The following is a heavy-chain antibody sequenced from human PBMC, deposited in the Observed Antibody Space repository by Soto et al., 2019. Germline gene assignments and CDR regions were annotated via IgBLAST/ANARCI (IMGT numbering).Heavy chain of an antibody. D-gene: IGHD4-17*01. CDR3: ARDTVGGIEDY. CDR1: GFTFSSNG. J-gene: IGHJ4*02. CDR2: IWSDGSHK. V-gene: IGHV3-33*01. Sequence: QVQLVESGGGVVQPGRSLRLSCAASGFTFSSNGMHWVRQAPGKGLEWVAVIWSDGSHKYYADSVKGRFTISRDNSKNTVYLHMSSVRAEDLAVYYCARDTVGGIEDYWGQGTLVAVSS.